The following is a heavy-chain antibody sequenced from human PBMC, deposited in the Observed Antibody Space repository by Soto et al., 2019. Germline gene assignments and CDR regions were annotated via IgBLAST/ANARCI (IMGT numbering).Heavy chain of an antibody. Sequence: SVKVSCKTSGVTFSSYAISWVRQAPGQGLEWMGGIIPIFGSANYAQKFQGRVTITADKSTNTAYMELSSLRSEDTAMYYCARGSPSTLTRMDHWGQGTLVTVSS. D-gene: IGHD4-17*01. CDR3: ARGSPSTLTRMDH. J-gene: IGHJ4*02. CDR2: IIPIFGSA. CDR1: GVTFSSYA. V-gene: IGHV1-69*06.